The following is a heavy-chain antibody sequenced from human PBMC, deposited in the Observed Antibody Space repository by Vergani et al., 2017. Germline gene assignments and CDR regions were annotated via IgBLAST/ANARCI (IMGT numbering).Heavy chain of an antibody. CDR1: GGSISSGGYS. V-gene: IGHV4-30-2*01. CDR3: ARIIGGSGSLDDAFDI. D-gene: IGHD3-10*01. J-gene: IGHJ3*02. CDR2: IYHSGST. Sequence: QLQLQESGSGLVKPSQTLSLTCAVSGGSISSGGYSWSWIRQPPGKGLEWIGYIYHSGSTYYNPSLQSRVTISVDRSKNQFSLKLSSVTAADTAVYYCARIIGGSGSLDDAFDIWGQGTMVTVSS.